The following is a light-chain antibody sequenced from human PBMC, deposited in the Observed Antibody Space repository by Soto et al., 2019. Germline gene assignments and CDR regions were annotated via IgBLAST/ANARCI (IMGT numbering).Light chain of an antibody. Sequence: DIQMTQSPSTLSASVGDRFTITCRSIQSISSWLAWYQQKPGKAPKLLIYKASSLESGVPSRFSGSGSGTEFTLTISSLQPDDFAVYYCQQRSDWPLLTFGGGTKVDIK. CDR2: KAS. CDR3: QQRSDWPLLT. V-gene: IGKV1-5*03. CDR1: QSISSW. J-gene: IGKJ4*01.